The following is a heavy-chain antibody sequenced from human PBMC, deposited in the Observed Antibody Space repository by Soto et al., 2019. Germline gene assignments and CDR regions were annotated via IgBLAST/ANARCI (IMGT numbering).Heavy chain of an antibody. D-gene: IGHD6-13*01. V-gene: IGHV1-2*04. Sequence: ASVKVSCKASGYTFTGYYMHWVRPAPGQGLEGMGWINPNSGSTNYAQKFQGWVTMTRDTSISTAYMEMSRLRSDDTAVYYCARSLDSSADGTAFDIWGQGTMVTVSS. CDR1: GYTFTGYY. CDR3: ARSLDSSADGTAFDI. J-gene: IGHJ3*02. CDR2: INPNSGST.